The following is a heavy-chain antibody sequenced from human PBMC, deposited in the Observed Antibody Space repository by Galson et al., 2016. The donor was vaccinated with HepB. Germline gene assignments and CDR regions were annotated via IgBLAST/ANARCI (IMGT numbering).Heavy chain of an antibody. D-gene: IGHD3-10*01. J-gene: IGHJ5*02. CDR1: GFSVSSNY. CDR2: IFSGGST. V-gene: IGHV3-53*01. CDR3: ARDGEYYYGSGSYAET. Sequence: SLRLSCAASGFSVSSNYMSWVRQAPGQGLQWVSVIFSGGSTYYADSVKGRFTISRDNSKNTLHLQMNSLRAEDTAVYYCARDGEYYYGSGSYAETWGQGTLVTVSS.